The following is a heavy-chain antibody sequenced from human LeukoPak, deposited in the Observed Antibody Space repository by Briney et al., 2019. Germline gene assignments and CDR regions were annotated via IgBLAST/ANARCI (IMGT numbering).Heavy chain of an antibody. D-gene: IGHD4-17*01. CDR2: INHSGST. CDR1: GGSFSGYY. Sequence: KSSETLSLTCAVYGGSFSGYYWSWIRQPPGKGLEWIGEINHSGSTNYNPSLKSRVTIPVDTSKNQFSLKLSSVTAADTAVYYCASEDGDYGTTVHNYWGQGTLVTVSS. V-gene: IGHV4-34*01. J-gene: IGHJ4*02. CDR3: ASEDGDYGTTVHNY.